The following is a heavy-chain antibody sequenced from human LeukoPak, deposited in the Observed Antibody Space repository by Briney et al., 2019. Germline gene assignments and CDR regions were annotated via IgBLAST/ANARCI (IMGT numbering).Heavy chain of an antibody. CDR2: IYPGDSDT. CDR1: GYSFNTYW. Sequence: GESLKISCKGSGYSFNTYWIGWVRQMPGKGLEWMGIIYPGDSDTKYSPSFQGQVTISADKSINTAYLQWSSLKASDTAVYYCATYSSGMAYDYFDYWGQGTLVTVSS. D-gene: IGHD3-10*01. CDR3: ATYSSGMAYDYFDY. V-gene: IGHV5-51*01. J-gene: IGHJ4*02.